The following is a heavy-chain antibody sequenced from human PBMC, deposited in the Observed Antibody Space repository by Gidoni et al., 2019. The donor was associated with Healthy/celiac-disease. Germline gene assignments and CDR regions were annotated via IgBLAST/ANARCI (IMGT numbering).Heavy chain of an antibody. CDR2: ISSSGSTI. CDR3: ARDHYDYVWGSYRYGIDY. CDR1: GFTFSAYY. D-gene: IGHD3-16*02. V-gene: IGHV3-11*01. Sequence: QVQLVESGGGLVKPGWSLRLSCAASGFTFSAYYMSWIRQAPGKGLEWVSYISSSGSTIYYADYVKGRFTISRDNAKNSLYLQMNSLRAEDTAVYYCARDHYDYVWGSYRYGIDYWGQGTLVTVSS. J-gene: IGHJ4*02.